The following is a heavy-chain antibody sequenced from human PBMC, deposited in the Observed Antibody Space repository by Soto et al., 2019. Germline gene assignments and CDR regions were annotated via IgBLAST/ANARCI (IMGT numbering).Heavy chain of an antibody. CDR1: GGPFISYA. V-gene: IGHV1-69*01. J-gene: IGHJ6*02. Sequence: VKVSNTAAGGPFISYAIIWGRQAPGQGLEWMGGIIPIFGTANYAQKFQGRVTITADESTSTAYMELSSLRSEDTAVYYCARGDIWSGYTRSGDYYYGMDVWGQGTTVTVSS. D-gene: IGHD3-3*01. CDR3: ARGDIWSGYTRSGDYYYGMDV. CDR2: IIPIFGTA.